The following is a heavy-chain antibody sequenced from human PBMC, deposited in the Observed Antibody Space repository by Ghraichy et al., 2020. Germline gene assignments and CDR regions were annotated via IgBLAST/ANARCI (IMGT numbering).Heavy chain of an antibody. CDR1: GGSLRGYY. CDR2: INHRGST. D-gene: IGHD1-26*01. Sequence: SETLSLTCAVYGGSLRGYYWSLIRQTPGNGLERNGEINHRGSTNYNPSLKSRVTISVDTSKNQFSLKLSSVTAADTAVYYCARGPEKLLYYYYYMDVWGKGTT. J-gene: IGHJ6*03. V-gene: IGHV4-34*01. CDR3: ARGPEKLLYYYYYMDV.